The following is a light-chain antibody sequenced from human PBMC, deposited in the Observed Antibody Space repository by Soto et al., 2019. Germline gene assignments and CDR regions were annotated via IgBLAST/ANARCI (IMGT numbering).Light chain of an antibody. CDR3: QQYYSSPPT. CDR2: AAS. CDR1: QGISSY. V-gene: IGKV1-8*01. Sequence: AIRMTQSPSSFSASTGDRVTITCRASQGISSYLAWYQQKPGKAPKLLIYAASTLQSGVPSRISGSGSGTGFTLTIRCLQSEDLAPYSCQQYYSSPPTFGQGTKVEIK. J-gene: IGKJ1*01.